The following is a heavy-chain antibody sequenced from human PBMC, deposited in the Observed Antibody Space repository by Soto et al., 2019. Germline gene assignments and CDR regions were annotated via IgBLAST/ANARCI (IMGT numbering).Heavy chain of an antibody. Sequence: PSETLSLTCTVSGGSISSGDYSWNWIRQPPGEGLEWIGYVYYSGSTNYNPSLKSRVTISVDTSKNQFSLELSSVTAADTAIYYCAREPRQGDRIYYFDYWGQGTLVTVSS. J-gene: IGHJ4*02. CDR3: AREPRQGDRIYYFDY. CDR2: VYYSGST. CDR1: GGSISSGDYS. V-gene: IGHV4-61*08. D-gene: IGHD2-21*02.